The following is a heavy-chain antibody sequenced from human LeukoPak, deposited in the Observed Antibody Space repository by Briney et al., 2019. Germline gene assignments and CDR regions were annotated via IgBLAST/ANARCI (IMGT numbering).Heavy chain of an antibody. Sequence: GGSLRLSCAASGFTFSGYVMSWVRQAPGKGLEWVSAISGSGGSTYYADSVKGRFTISRDNSKNTLYLQMNSLRAEDTAVYYCAKTRGAVASVFDYWGQGTLVTVSS. CDR3: AKTRGAVASVFDY. D-gene: IGHD6-19*01. V-gene: IGHV3-23*01. CDR1: GFTFSGYV. CDR2: ISGSGGST. J-gene: IGHJ4*02.